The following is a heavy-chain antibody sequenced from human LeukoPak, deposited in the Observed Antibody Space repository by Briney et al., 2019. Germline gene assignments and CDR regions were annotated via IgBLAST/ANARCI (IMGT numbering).Heavy chain of an antibody. CDR1: GFTFSNYW. CDR2: IQQDGSEK. Sequence: PGGSLRLSCAASGFTFSNYWMSWVRQAPGKGLEWVANIQQDGSEKYYVDSVKGRFTISRDNAKNSLYLQMNSLRAEDTAVYYCARLTGDPYYYYYYGMDVWGQGTTVTVSS. D-gene: IGHD7-27*01. V-gene: IGHV3-7*01. CDR3: ARLTGDPYYYYYYGMDV. J-gene: IGHJ6*02.